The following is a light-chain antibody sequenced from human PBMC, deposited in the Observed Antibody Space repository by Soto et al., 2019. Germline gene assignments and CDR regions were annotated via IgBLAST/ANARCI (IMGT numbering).Light chain of an antibody. V-gene: IGKV2-30*01. CDR1: QSVLYSDGNAY. CDR3: MQGTHWPPVT. Sequence: DVVMTQSPLSLPVTLGQPASISCRSSQSVLYSDGNAYLSWFQQRPGQSPRRLIYKAFNRDSVVTCRVSGSGSGTDFTLKIIMVEAEDGRVYYCMQGTHWPPVTFGLGTKLEIK. J-gene: IGKJ2*01. CDR2: KAF.